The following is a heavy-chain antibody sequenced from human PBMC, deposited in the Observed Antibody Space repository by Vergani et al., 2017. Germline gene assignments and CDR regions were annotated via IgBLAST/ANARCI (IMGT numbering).Heavy chain of an antibody. V-gene: IGHV1-2*02. CDR2: INPNSGGT. CDR3: ARLGTSSNRDYFVH. J-gene: IGHJ4*02. Sequence: QVQRVQSGAEVKKPGASVKVSCKASGYTFTDYFMHWVRQAPGQGLEWMGLINPNSGGTNYAQKFQGRVTMTRDTSSSPAYMKLSNLRSDDTSLYSGARLGTSSNRDYFVHWGQGNLVTVSS. CDR1: GYTFTDYF. D-gene: IGHD2-2*01.